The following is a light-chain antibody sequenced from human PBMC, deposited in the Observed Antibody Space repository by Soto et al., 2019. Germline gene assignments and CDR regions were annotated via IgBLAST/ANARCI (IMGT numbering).Light chain of an antibody. J-gene: IGKJ1*01. V-gene: IGKV1-39*01. CDR2: TAA. Sequence: DIQMTQSPSSLSASVGDRVTITCRASQSISSNLNWYQQKPGKAPKLPIYTAASLQSGVPSRFSGSGSGTDFTLTIASLQLEDFATYYCQQSNSLPPTFGQGTKV. CDR1: QSISSN. CDR3: QQSNSLPPT.